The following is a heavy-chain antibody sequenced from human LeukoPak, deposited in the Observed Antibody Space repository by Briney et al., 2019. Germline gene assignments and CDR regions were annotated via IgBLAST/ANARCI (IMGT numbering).Heavy chain of an antibody. V-gene: IGHV6-1*01. Sequence: KAPQTLSLTCAISGDSVSSDSAAWNWIRQSPSRGLEWLGRTYYRSKWYNDYAVCVKSRITINTDTSKTQFSLQLNSVTPEDTAVSFCARGRKWGESGFDSWGQGALVTVSS. D-gene: IGHD2-8*01. CDR3: ARGRKWGESGFDS. CDR1: GDSVSSDSAA. CDR2: TYYRSKWYN. J-gene: IGHJ4*02.